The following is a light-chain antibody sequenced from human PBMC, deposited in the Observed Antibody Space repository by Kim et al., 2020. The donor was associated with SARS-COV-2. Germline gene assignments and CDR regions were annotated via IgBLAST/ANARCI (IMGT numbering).Light chain of an antibody. CDR2: GAS. J-gene: IGKJ1*01. Sequence: EIVMTQSPATLSVSPGERATLSCRASQSVSSNLAWYQQIPGQAPRLLIYGASTRATAIPARFSGSVSGTEFTLTISSLLSEDFAVYYCQKYDNWPPSWTFGQGTKVDIK. CDR1: QSVSSN. CDR3: QKYDNWPPSWT. V-gene: IGKV3-15*01.